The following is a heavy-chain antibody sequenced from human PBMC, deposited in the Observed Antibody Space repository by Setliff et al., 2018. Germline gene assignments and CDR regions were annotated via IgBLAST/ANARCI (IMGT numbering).Heavy chain of an antibody. J-gene: IGHJ4*02. CDR1: GGSIAGSTYY. D-gene: IGHD6-6*01. Sequence: SETLSLTCNVSGGSIAGSTYYWGWIRQPPGKGLEWIGRIYYSGNTYYNSSLRSRVTISVDTSKNSLYLQMDSLRDEDTAVYYCARWRSSSPDDFWGQGTLVTVSS. CDR2: IYYSGNT. CDR3: ARWRSSSPDDF. V-gene: IGHV4-39*01.